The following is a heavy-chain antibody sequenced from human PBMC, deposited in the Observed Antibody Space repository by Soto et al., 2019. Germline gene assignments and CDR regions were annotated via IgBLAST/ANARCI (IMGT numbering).Heavy chain of an antibody. J-gene: IGHJ4*02. Sequence: QVQLQESGPGLVKPSETLSLTCTVSGGSISSYYWSWIRQPPGKGLEWIGYIYYSGSTNYNPSLKSRVTISVDTSKNQFSPKLSSVTAADTAVYYCASSGLRFALDYWGQGTLVTVSS. CDR3: ASSGLRFALDY. CDR1: GGSISSYY. D-gene: IGHD5-12*01. V-gene: IGHV4-59*08. CDR2: IYYSGST.